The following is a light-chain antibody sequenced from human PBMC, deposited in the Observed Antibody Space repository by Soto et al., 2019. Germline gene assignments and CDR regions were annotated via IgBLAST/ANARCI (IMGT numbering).Light chain of an antibody. Sequence: DIQMTQSPSSLSASVGDRVTITCRASQGLAWFQLKPGKAPKSLIYGASSLQSGVPSKFSGSGSGTDFTLTISSLQPEDFATYYCQQYNSYPLTFGGGTKVEIK. J-gene: IGKJ4*01. CDR2: GAS. CDR3: QQYNSYPLT. CDR1: QGL. V-gene: IGKV1-16*02.